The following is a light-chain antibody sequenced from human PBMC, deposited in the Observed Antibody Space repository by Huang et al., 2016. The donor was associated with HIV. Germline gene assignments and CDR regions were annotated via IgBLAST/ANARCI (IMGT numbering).Light chain of an antibody. J-gene: IGKJ4*01. CDR2: SAS. CDR3: QQTFSVPLT. Sequence: DLQMTQSPSSLSASVGDRVSITCRASQSLNNYSNWYQQKPGKAPKLLIHSASTLQNGVPPRFSGSVSGTDLTLTITNLQPEDSATYYCQQTFSVPLTFGGGTKVEIK. CDR1: QSLNNY. V-gene: IGKV1-39*01.